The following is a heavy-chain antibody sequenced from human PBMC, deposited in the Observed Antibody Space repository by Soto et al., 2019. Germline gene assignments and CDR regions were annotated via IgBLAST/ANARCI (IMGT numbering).Heavy chain of an antibody. CDR3: AKDPRSPRPGYSSAFDI. Sequence: GGSLRLSCAASGFTFSSYATSWVRQAPGKGLEWVSAISGSGGSTYYADSVKGRFTISRDNSKNTLYLQMNSLRAEDTAVYYCAKDPRSPRPGYSSAFDIWGQGTMVTVSS. D-gene: IGHD6-13*01. CDR2: ISGSGGST. CDR1: GFTFSSYA. J-gene: IGHJ3*02. V-gene: IGHV3-23*01.